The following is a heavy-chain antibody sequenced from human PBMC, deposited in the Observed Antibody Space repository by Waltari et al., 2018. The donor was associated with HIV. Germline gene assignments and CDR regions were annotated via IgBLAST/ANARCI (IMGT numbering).Heavy chain of an antibody. CDR3: ARDCFLRFSVDTAMVRKPYYYGMDV. CDR2: ISSSSSTI. J-gene: IGHJ6*02. D-gene: IGHD5-18*01. CDR1: GFTFSSYS. V-gene: IGHV3-48*01. Sequence: EVQLVESGGGLVQPGGSLRLSCAASGFTFSSYSMNWVRQAPGKGLEWVSYISSSSSTIYYADSVKGRFTISRDNAKNSLYLQMNSLRAEDTAVYYCARDCFLRFSVDTAMVRKPYYYGMDVWGQGTTVTVSS.